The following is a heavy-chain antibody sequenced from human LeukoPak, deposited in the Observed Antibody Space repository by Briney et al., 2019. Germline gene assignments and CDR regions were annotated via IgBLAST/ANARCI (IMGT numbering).Heavy chain of an antibody. J-gene: IGHJ4*02. CDR3: ARAFDGYGGLNDY. CDR1: GYSISSGYY. Sequence: SETLSLTCTVSGYSISSGYYWGWIRQPPGKGLEWIGSIYHSGSTYYNPSLKSRVTISVDTSKNQFSLKLSSVTAADTAVYYCARAFDGYGGLNDYWGQGTLVTVSS. D-gene: IGHD4-23*01. V-gene: IGHV4-38-2*02. CDR2: IYHSGST.